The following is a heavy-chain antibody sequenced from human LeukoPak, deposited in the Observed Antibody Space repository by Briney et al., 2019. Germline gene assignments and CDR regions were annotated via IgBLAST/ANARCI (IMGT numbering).Heavy chain of an antibody. Sequence: PGASVNVSCKASGYTITGYYMHWVRQAPGQGLEWMGWINPNSGGTNYAQKFQGWVTMTRDTSISTAYMELSRLRSDDTAVYYCARDVWGDYWFDPWGQGTLVTVSS. CDR1: GYTITGYY. CDR2: INPNSGGT. V-gene: IGHV1-2*04. D-gene: IGHD2-21*02. J-gene: IGHJ5*02. CDR3: ARDVWGDYWFDP.